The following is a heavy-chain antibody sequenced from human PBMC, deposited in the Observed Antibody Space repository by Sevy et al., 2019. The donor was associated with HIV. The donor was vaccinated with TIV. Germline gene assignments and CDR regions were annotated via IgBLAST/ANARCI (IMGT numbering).Heavy chain of an antibody. D-gene: IGHD3-3*01. CDR3: ARGSRYYDFWSGYHNWFDP. Sequence: SETLSLTCAVYGGSFSGYCWSWIRQPPGKGLEWIGEINHSGSTNYNPSLKSRVTISVDTSKNQFSLKLSSVTAADTAVYYCARGSRYYDFWSGYHNWFDPWGQGTLVTVSS. CDR1: GGSFSGYC. J-gene: IGHJ5*02. CDR2: INHSGST. V-gene: IGHV4-34*01.